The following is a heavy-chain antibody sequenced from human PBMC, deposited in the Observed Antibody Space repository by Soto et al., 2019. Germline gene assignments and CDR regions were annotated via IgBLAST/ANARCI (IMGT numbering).Heavy chain of an antibody. V-gene: IGHV3-30*18. D-gene: IGHD7-27*01. CDR2: ISYDGSNK. Sequence: GGSLRLSCAASGFTFSSYGMHWVRQAPGKGLEWVAVISYDGSNKYYADSVKGRFTISRDNSKNTLYLQMNSLRAEDTAVYYCAKLALGFNWGGWFDPWGQGTPVTVSS. CDR1: GFTFSSYG. J-gene: IGHJ5*02. CDR3: AKLALGFNWGGWFDP.